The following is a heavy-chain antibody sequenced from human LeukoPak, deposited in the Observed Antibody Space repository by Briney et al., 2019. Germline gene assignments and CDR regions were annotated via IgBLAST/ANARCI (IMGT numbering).Heavy chain of an antibody. Sequence: ASVKVSCKASGGTFSSYGFSWVRQAPGQGLEWTGGIIPIFDTANYAQKFQGRVTITADESTSTAYMELSSLRSEDTAVYYCARAMGYSSGWYPLDSWGQGTLVTVSS. D-gene: IGHD6-13*01. J-gene: IGHJ4*02. V-gene: IGHV1-69*13. CDR3: ARAMGYSSGWYPLDS. CDR1: GGTFSSYG. CDR2: IIPIFDTA.